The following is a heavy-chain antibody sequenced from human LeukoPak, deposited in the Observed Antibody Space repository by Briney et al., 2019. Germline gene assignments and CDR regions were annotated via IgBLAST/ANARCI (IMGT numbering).Heavy chain of an antibody. CDR2: IYYSGST. CDR1: GGSISSYY. Sequence: NSSETLSLPCTVSGGSISSYYWSWIRQPPGKGLEWIGYIYYSGSTNYNPSLKSRVTISVDTSKNQFSLKLSSVTAADTAVYYCARAAARNYDILTGYSYYYYMDVWGKGTTVTISS. V-gene: IGHV4-59*01. J-gene: IGHJ6*03. D-gene: IGHD3-9*01. CDR3: ARAAARNYDILTGYSYYYYMDV.